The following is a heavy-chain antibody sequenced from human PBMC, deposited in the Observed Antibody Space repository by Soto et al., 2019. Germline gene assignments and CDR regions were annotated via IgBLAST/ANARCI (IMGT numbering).Heavy chain of an antibody. D-gene: IGHD2-21*01. Sequence: GGSLRLSCSASGLAFSSYAMHWVRQTPGKGLEYVSAISPQGGSTYYADSVKGRFTISRDDSKNTVYLQMSSLRPDGTAVYYCVNMMIARGAFDFWGKGTLVTVSS. V-gene: IGHV3-64D*06. J-gene: IGHJ4*02. CDR2: ISPQGGST. CDR1: GLAFSSYA. CDR3: VNMMIARGAFDF.